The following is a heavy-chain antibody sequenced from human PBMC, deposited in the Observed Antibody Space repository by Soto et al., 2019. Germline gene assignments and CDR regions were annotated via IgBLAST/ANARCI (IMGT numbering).Heavy chain of an antibody. V-gene: IGHV3-7*01. CDR3: AREGYYDILTAEATWFDP. Sequence: GGSLRLSCAASGFTFSSYWMSWVRQAPGKGLEWVANIKQDGSEKYYVDSVKGRFTISRDNAKNSRYLQMNSLRAEDTAVYYCAREGYYDILTAEATWFDPWGQGTLVTVSS. CDR1: GFTFSSYW. D-gene: IGHD3-9*01. J-gene: IGHJ5*02. CDR2: IKQDGSEK.